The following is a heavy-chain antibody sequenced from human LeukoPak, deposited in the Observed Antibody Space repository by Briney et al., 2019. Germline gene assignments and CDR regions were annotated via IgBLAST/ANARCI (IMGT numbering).Heavy chain of an antibody. Sequence: GGSLRLSCAASGFTFSSYAMSWVRQAPGKGLEWVSAISGSGGSTYYAGSVKGRFTISRDNSKNTLYLQMNSLRAEDTAVYYSAKYNYYDSSGYNWGQGTLVTVSS. D-gene: IGHD3-22*01. CDR2: ISGSGGST. J-gene: IGHJ4*02. CDR3: AKYNYYDSSGYN. CDR1: GFTFSSYA. V-gene: IGHV3-23*01.